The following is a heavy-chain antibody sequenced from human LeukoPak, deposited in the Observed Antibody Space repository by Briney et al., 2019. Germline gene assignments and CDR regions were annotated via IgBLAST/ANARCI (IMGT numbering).Heavy chain of an antibody. Sequence: GGSLRLSCAASGFTLSNYWMSWVRQGPGKGLEGVANIKQDGREKYYGHSVKGGFTISRDNAENSLSLQINNLRAEDTAVYSCTRVYRSSSGYCFDYWAQGTLVTVSS. CDR1: GFTLSNYW. CDR2: IKQDGREK. J-gene: IGHJ4*02. V-gene: IGHV3-7*01. CDR3: TRVYRSSSGYCFDY. D-gene: IGHD6-6*01.